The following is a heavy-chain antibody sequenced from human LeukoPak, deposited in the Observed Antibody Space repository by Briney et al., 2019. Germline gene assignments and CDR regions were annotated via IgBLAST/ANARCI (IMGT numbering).Heavy chain of an antibody. Sequence: ASVKVSCKASGYTFTSYDINWVRQATGQGLEWKGWMNPNSGNTGYAQKFQGRVTMTRNTSISTAYMELSSLRSEDTAVYYCARAIEGSSSWYYYYYYMDVWGKGTTVTVSS. CDR3: ARAIEGSSSWYYYYYYMDV. CDR1: GYTFTSYD. V-gene: IGHV1-8*01. D-gene: IGHD6-13*01. CDR2: MNPNSGNT. J-gene: IGHJ6*03.